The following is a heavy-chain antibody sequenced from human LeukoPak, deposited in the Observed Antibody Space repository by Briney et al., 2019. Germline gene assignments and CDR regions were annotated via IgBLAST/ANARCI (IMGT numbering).Heavy chain of an antibody. D-gene: IGHD3-3*01. CDR2: IYHSGST. J-gene: IGHJ4*02. Sequence: SETLSLTCAVSGYSISSGYYWGWIRQPPGKGLEWIGSIYHSGSTYYNPSLKSRVTISVDTSKNQFSLKLSSVTAADTAVYYCARHGRITIFPDYWGQGTLVTVPS. CDR3: ARHGRITIFPDY. V-gene: IGHV4-38-2*01. CDR1: GYSISSGYY.